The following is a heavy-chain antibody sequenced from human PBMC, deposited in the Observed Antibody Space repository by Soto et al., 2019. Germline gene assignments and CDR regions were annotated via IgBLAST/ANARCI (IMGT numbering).Heavy chain of an antibody. J-gene: IGHJ5*02. CDR3: ARVPYP. Sequence: TMSLPFAVSDGSISSGGYSWSGIRHPPGKALECIGYIYKSGRTYSTPSLKSRVTISVDRSKTQFPLKLSSMTAADTAVYYCARVPYPWGQGTLVPVSS. V-gene: IGHV4-30-2*01. CDR1: DGSISSGGYS. CDR2: IYKSGRT.